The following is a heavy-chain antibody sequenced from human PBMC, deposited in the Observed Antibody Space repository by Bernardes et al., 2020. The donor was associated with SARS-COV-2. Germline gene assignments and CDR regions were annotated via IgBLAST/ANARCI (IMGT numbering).Heavy chain of an antibody. CDR3: AKVVSSSWPFYYYYGMDV. D-gene: IGHD6-13*01. CDR2: ISYDGSNK. Sequence: GGSLRLSCATSGFTFSSYGMHWVRQAPGKGLEWVAVISYDGSNKYYADSVKGRFTISRDNSKNTLYLQMNSLRAEDTAVYYCAKVVSSSWPFYYYYGMDVWGQGTTVTVSS. CDR1: GFTFSSYG. V-gene: IGHV3-30*18. J-gene: IGHJ6*02.